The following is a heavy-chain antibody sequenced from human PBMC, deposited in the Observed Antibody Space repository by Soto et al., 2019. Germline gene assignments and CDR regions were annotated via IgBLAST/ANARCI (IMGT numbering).Heavy chain of an antibody. CDR1: GFTFSSYS. CDR3: ARETGYSYGAFDY. CDR2: ISSSSSYI. V-gene: IGHV3-21*01. D-gene: IGHD5-18*01. Sequence: EVQLVESGGGLVKPGGSLRLSCAASGFTFSSYSMNWVRQAPGKGLEWVSSISSSSSYIYYADSVKGRFTISRDNAKNSLYLQMNRLRAEDTAVYYCARETGYSYGAFDYWGHGTLVTVS. J-gene: IGHJ4*01.